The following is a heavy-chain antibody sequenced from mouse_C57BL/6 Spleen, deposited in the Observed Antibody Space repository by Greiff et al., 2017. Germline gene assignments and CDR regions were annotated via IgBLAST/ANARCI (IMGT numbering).Heavy chain of an antibody. Sequence: EVKVEESGPGLVKPSQSLSLTCSVTGYSITSGYYWNWIRQFPGNKLEWMGYISYDGSNNYNPSLKNRISITRDTSKNQFFLKLNSVTTEDTATYYCAIYADSSGQFAYWGQGTLVTVSA. CDR3: AIYADSSGQFAY. CDR1: GYSITSGYY. D-gene: IGHD3-2*02. CDR2: ISYDGSN. J-gene: IGHJ3*01. V-gene: IGHV3-6*01.